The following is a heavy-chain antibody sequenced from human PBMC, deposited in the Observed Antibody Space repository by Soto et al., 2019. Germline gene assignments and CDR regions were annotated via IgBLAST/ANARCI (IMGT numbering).Heavy chain of an antibody. D-gene: IGHD3-22*01. CDR3: AKSVDSSGYYLKYFHH. CDR1: GFSFSAYG. Sequence: QVQLVESGGGVVEPGTSLRLSCAASGFSFSAYGMHWVRQAPGKGLEWVAVISYDGSNKQFGDSVKGRFTVSRDNSKNTLYLQMNSLRAEDTAVYYCAKSVDSSGYYLKYFHHWGQGTLVTVSS. J-gene: IGHJ1*01. CDR2: ISYDGSNK. V-gene: IGHV3-30*18.